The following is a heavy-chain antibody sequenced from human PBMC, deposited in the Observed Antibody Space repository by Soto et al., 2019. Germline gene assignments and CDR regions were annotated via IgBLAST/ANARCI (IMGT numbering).Heavy chain of an antibody. CDR3: AREVRVRGFAFDI. D-gene: IGHD3-3*01. J-gene: IGHJ3*02. CDR1: GERVWSSE. CDR2: IYSGGNT. Sequence: AASGERVWSSEMDWVRKAPGKGLEWVSFIYSGGNTYYADSVKGRFTISRDNSKNMLYLQMNSLRVKDTAVYYCAREVRVRGFAFDIWGQGTMVTVSS. V-gene: IGHV3-66*01.